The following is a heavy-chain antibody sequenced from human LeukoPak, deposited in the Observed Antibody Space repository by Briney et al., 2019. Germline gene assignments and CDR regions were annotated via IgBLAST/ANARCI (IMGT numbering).Heavy chain of an antibody. J-gene: IGHJ4*02. CDR3: ARGQKYRNGYTVTELGSGYFGY. CDR1: GASIDSYY. D-gene: IGHD5-18*01. Sequence: EPSETLSLTCTISGASIDSYYWSWIRQPPGKGLEWIGYIYYSGTTKYNPSLKSRVTISVDTSKNEFSLTLSSVTAADTAVYCCARGQKYRNGYTVTELGSGYFGYWGQGTLVTVSS. V-gene: IGHV4-59*01. CDR2: IYYSGTT.